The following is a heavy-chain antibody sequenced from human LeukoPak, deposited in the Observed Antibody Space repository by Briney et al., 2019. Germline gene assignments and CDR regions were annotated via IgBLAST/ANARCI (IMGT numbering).Heavy chain of an antibody. Sequence: SETLSLTCTVSGGSISSSSYYWGWIRQPPGKGLEWIGSIYYSGSTYYNPSLKSRVTISVDTSKNQFSLKLSSVTAADTAVYYYATHNTAMVRAFDYWGQGTLVTVSS. V-gene: IGHV4-39*07. CDR2: IYYSGST. J-gene: IGHJ4*02. D-gene: IGHD5-18*01. CDR3: ATHNTAMVRAFDY. CDR1: GGSISSSSYY.